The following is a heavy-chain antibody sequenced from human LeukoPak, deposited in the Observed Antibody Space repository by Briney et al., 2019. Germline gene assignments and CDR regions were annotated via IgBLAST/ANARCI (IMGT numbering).Heavy chain of an antibody. CDR1: GFSFSTAW. Sequence: SGGSLRLSCGASGFSFSTAWMSWVRQAPGKGLEWVARLKIKRDGETTDYAAPVKGRFTISRDTSKNTLYLQMNSLKTEDTAMYYCAMDDYYDKSGPSGADYFDYWGQGTLVTVSS. CDR2: LKIKRDGETT. CDR3: AMDDYYDKSGPSGADYFDY. J-gene: IGHJ4*02. V-gene: IGHV3-15*01. D-gene: IGHD3-22*01.